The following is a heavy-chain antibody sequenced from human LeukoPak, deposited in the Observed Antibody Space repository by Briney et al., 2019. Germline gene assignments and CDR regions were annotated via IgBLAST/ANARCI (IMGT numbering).Heavy chain of an antibody. CDR3: ARSSYGYGGAFDY. CDR1: GYTFTSYD. V-gene: IGHV1-2*02. Sequence: ASVKVSCKASGYTFTSYDINWVRQAPGQGLEWMGWINPNSGGTNYAQKFQGRVTMTRDTSISTAYMELSRLRSDDTAVYYCARSSYGYGGAFDYWGQGTLVTVSS. D-gene: IGHD5-18*01. CDR2: INPNSGGT. J-gene: IGHJ4*02.